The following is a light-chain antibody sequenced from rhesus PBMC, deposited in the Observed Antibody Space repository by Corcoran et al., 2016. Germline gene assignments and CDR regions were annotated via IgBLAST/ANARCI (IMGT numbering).Light chain of an antibody. Sequence: DIQMTQSPSSVSASVGDRVTITCRASQGIASYLAWYQQKPGKAPNLLIFYATTLQSGVPSRFSGSGSGTEFTLTLSSLQPEDFATYFCHPYYGLPTFGGGTKVEIK. J-gene: IGKJ4*01. CDR1: QGIASY. V-gene: IGKV1-25*01. CDR3: HPYYGLPT. CDR2: YAT.